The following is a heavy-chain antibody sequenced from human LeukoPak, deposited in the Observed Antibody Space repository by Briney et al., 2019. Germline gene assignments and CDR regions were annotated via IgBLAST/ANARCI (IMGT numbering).Heavy chain of an antibody. J-gene: IGHJ4*02. CDR3: TRGGPNDVLTGRSGYFDY. Sequence: GGSLRLSCIASGFTFGDYPMSWVRQAPGKGLEWVSFIRIKRYSGTTEYAASVKGRFTMSRDDSNSIAYLLMDSLTTDDTAVYYCTRGGPNDVLTGRSGYFDYWGQGTLVTVSS. V-gene: IGHV3-49*04. CDR2: IRIKRYSGTT. D-gene: IGHD3-9*01. CDR1: GFTFGDYP.